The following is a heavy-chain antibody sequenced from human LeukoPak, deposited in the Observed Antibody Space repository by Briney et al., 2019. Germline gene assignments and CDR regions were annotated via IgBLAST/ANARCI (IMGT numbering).Heavy chain of an antibody. V-gene: IGHV4-61*02. CDR2: IYTSGGT. Sequence: NASQTLSLTCTVSGGSISSGSYYWSWIRQPAGKGLEWIGRIYTSGGTNYNPSLKSRVAMSIDTSKNQFSLKLSSVTAADTAVYYCARDYYDSSGYYYALWGQGTLVTVSS. J-gene: IGHJ4*02. D-gene: IGHD3-22*01. CDR1: GGSISSGSYY. CDR3: ARDYYDSSGYYYAL.